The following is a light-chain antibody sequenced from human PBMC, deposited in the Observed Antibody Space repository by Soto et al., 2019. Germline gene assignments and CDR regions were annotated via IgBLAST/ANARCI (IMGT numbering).Light chain of an antibody. Sequence: QSVLTQPASVSRSPGQSITISCTGTNSDVGDYDFVSWYQQHPGKAPKLMIYEVTKRPSGISYRVSGSKSGNTASLTISGLLAEDEAYYYCTSYTSGSTLFVFGSGTKLTVL. CDR3: TSYTSGSTLFV. CDR2: EVT. CDR1: NSDVGDYDF. V-gene: IGLV2-14*01. J-gene: IGLJ1*01.